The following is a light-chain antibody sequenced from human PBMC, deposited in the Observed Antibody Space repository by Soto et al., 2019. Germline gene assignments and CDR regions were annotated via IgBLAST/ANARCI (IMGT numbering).Light chain of an antibody. CDR2: ATS. V-gene: IGKV1-6*01. J-gene: IGKJ1*01. Sequence: AIQMTQSPSSLSASVGDRVTIACRASQDIRNDLGWYQQKPGTAPKLLIFATSNLQSGVPSRFSGSGSGTDFTLIISGLQPEDFATYYCSQDYIFPRTFGQGTKVEI. CDR1: QDIRND. CDR3: SQDYIFPRT.